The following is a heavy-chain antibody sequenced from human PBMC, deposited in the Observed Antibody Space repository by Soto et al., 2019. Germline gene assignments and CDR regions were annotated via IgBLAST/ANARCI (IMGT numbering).Heavy chain of an antibody. Sequence: SGPTLVHPTQPLTLTCTFSGFSLSTSGVGVGWIRQPPGKALEWLAVIYWNDDKRYSRSLKGRLTITKDTSKNQVVLTMTNMDPVDTATYYCAHSVDGIDYGNYLFDYWGQGTLVTVSS. V-gene: IGHV2-5*01. J-gene: IGHJ4*02. CDR2: IYWNDDK. CDR1: GFSLSTSGVG. CDR3: AHSVDGIDYGNYLFDY. D-gene: IGHD4-17*01.